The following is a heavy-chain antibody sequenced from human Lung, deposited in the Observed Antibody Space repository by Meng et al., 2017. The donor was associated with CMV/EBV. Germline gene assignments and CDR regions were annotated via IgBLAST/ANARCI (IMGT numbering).Heavy chain of an antibody. CDR3: ARENLELQGTVDY. CDR2: DGNNK. J-gene: IGHJ4*02. V-gene: IGHV3-30*03. D-gene: IGHD1-7*01. CDR1: GFSITAFP. Sequence: QGLVVGAGGGVVQPGRSLRLPCAASGFSITAFPMHWVRQVPGKGLEWVTVDGNNKYYADSVKGRFTISRDNSRNTLDLQMDSLRTEDTAIYYCARENLELQGTVDYWGQGTLVTASS.